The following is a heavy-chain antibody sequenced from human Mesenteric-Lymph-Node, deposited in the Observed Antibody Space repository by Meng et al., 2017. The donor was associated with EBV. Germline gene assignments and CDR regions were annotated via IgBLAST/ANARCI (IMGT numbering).Heavy chain of an antibody. CDR3: ARQVGNYVGFDF. CDR2: TSWDDDE. CDR1: GFSLFTTGGR. D-gene: IGHD1-7*01. V-gene: IGHV2-5*02. Sequence: LKELGPTVVKAKQTLTVMCFFSGFSLFTTGGRVGWIRQPPGKALECLALTSWDDDERYSQSLKSRLTITKDTSRNQVVLTLNNMDPVDTGTYYCARQVGNYVGFDFWGPGTLVTVSS. J-gene: IGHJ4*02.